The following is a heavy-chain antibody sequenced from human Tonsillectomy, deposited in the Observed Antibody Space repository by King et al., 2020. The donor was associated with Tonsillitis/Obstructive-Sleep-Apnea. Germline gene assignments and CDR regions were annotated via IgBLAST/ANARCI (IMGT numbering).Heavy chain of an antibody. J-gene: IGHJ4*02. CDR1: GYTFTSYG. V-gene: IGHV1-18*01. Sequence: VQRVESGAEVKKPGASVKVSCKASGYTFTSYGISWVRQAPGQGLEWMGWISAYNGDTNYAQKLQGRVTMTTDTSTSTAYMELRCLRSDDTAVYYCARDSMSHYFDSSTYYTFDYWGQGTLVTVSS. CDR2: ISAYNGDT. CDR3: ARDSMSHYFDSSTYYTFDY. D-gene: IGHD3-22*01.